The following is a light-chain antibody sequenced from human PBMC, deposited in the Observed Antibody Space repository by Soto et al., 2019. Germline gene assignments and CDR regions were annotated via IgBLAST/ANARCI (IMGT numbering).Light chain of an antibody. Sequence: EIVMTQSPGTLSVSPGERATVSCRASQTVSSNLAWYQQKPGQAPRLLIHGASTRAAGIPARFSGSGSGTEFTLTISSLQSEDFAVYYCQQYNDWPPFTVGPGTRVDIK. V-gene: IGKV3-15*01. CDR2: GAS. J-gene: IGKJ3*01. CDR3: QQYNDWPPFT. CDR1: QTVSSN.